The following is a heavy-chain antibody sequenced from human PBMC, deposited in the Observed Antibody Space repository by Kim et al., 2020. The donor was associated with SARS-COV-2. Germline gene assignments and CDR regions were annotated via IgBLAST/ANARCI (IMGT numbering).Heavy chain of an antibody. CDR3: TAGIQLRMRDEDY. J-gene: IGHJ4*01. V-gene: IGHV3-15*06. Sequence: NYGAPVKGRLPISRDESEATLYLQMNSLKTDDTAVYYCTAGIQLRMRDEDYWGQGTLVTVSS. D-gene: IGHD5-18*01.